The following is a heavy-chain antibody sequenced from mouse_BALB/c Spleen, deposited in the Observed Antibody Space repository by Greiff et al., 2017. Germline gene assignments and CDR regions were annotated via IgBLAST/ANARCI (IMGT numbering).Heavy chain of an antibody. J-gene: IGHJ2*01. D-gene: IGHD3-1*01. CDR3: ARGTGNYFDY. CDR2: IDPSDSYT. Sequence: QVQLQQPGAELVKPGASVKLSCKASGYTFTSYWMHWVKQRPGQGLEWIGEIDPSDSYTNYNQKFKGKATLTVDKSSSTAYMQLSSLTSEDSAVYHCARGTGNYFDYWGQGTTLTVSS. CDR1: GYTFTSYW. V-gene: IGHV1-69*02.